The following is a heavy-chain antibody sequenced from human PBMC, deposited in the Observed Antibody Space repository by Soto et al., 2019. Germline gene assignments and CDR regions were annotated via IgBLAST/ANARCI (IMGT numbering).Heavy chain of an antibody. CDR1: GFSVSSYY. D-gene: IGHD3-10*01. CDR3: ARHEDRFSGSGTYYNDWFDP. J-gene: IGHJ5*02. Sequence: SETLSLTCPFSGFSVSSYYWSWIRQPPGKGLEWIGYISYSGSTKYNPSLRGRVTMSLDTSKNHFSLKLSSVTAADTAVYYCARHEDRFSGSGTYYNDWFDPWGQGTPVTVSS. CDR2: ISYSGST. V-gene: IGHV4-59*08.